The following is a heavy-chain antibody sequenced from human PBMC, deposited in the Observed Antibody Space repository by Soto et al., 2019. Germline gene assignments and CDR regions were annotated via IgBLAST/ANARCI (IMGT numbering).Heavy chain of an antibody. J-gene: IGHJ5*02. V-gene: IGHV4-59*01. D-gene: IGHD6-13*01. Sequence: SETLSLTCTVSGGSISSYYWSWIRQPPGKGLEWIGYIYYSGSTNYNPSLKSRVTISVDTSKNQFSLKLSSVTAADTAVYYCARQLKHSRSWTNWFDPWGQGTPVTVSS. CDR2: IYYSGST. CDR1: GGSISSYY. CDR3: ARQLKHSRSWTNWFDP.